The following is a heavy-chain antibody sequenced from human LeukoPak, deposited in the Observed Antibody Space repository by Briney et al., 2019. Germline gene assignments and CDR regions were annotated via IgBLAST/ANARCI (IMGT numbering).Heavy chain of an antibody. Sequence: SETLSLTCVVYGGSFSGYYWSWIRQPPGKGLEWIGEINHSGSTNYNPSLKSRVTISVDTSKNQFSLKLSSVTAADTAVYYCARGRLRMQYWGQGTLVTVSS. J-gene: IGHJ4*02. CDR1: GGSFSGYY. V-gene: IGHV4-34*01. CDR3: ARGRLRMQY. D-gene: IGHD4-17*01. CDR2: INHSGST.